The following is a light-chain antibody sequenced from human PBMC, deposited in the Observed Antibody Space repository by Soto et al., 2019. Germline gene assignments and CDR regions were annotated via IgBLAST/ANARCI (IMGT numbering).Light chain of an antibody. CDR1: SSDVGAYTY. Sequence: QSVLTQPASVSGSPGQSITISCSGTSSDVGAYTYVSWYQVHPGEPPKLVIYDVSKRPSGVANRFSCSKSGNTASLTISGLQAEDEGDYYCSSYRSTSTLGVFGTGTKVTVL. J-gene: IGLJ1*01. V-gene: IGLV2-14*03. CDR3: SSYRSTSTLGV. CDR2: DVS.